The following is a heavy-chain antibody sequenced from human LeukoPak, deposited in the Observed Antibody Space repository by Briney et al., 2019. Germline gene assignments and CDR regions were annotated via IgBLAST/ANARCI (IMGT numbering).Heavy chain of an antibody. CDR1: GGTFSSYS. CDR2: INPIFGTA. V-gene: IGHV1-69*05. J-gene: IGHJ3*02. D-gene: IGHD2-2*02. CDR3: ARKGDCSSTSCYSPDAFDI. Sequence: AASVKVSCKASGGTFSSYSISWVRPAPGQGLERMGGINPIFGTANYAQKFQGRVTITTDESTSTAYMELSSLRSEDTAVYYCARKGDCSSTSCYSPDAFDIWGQGTMVTVSS.